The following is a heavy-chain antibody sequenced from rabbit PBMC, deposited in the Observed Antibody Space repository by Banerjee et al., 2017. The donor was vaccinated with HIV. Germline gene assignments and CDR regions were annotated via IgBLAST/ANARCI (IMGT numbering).Heavy chain of an antibody. CDR3: ARDLAYSNGWAKL. CDR2: INTSSGDT. V-gene: IGHV1S45*01. Sequence: GDLVKPEGSLTLTCTASGFSFSNKYVMCWVRQAPGKGLEWIACINTSSGDTVYATWAKGRFTISKASWTTVTLQMTSLTAADTATYFCARDLAYSNGWAKLWGPGTLVTVS. CDR1: GFSFSNKYV. D-gene: IGHD4-1*01. J-gene: IGHJ6*01.